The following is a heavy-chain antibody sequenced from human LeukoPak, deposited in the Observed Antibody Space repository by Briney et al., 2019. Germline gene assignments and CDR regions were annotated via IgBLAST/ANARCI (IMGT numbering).Heavy chain of an antibody. J-gene: IGHJ4*02. D-gene: IGHD2-15*01. V-gene: IGHV3-64*01. Sequence: GGSLRLSRAASGFTFSNYAMHWVRQAPGKGLEYVSAINSNGDSTYYANSVKGRFIISRDNSQNTLYLHMGSLRAEDMAVYYCAREERGQDIYYLGQGTLVTVFS. CDR2: INSNGDST. CDR3: AREERGQDIYY. CDR1: GFTFSNYA.